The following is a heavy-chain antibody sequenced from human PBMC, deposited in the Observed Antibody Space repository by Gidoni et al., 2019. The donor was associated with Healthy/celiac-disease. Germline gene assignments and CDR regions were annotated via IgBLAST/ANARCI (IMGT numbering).Heavy chain of an antibody. CDR3: ARVGGTTINGEFDY. D-gene: IGHD1-7*01. J-gene: IGHJ4*02. V-gene: IGHV3-33*01. CDR1: GFTFSSYG. CDR2: IWYDGSNK. Sequence: QVQLVESGGGVVQPGRSLRLSCAASGFTFSSYGMHWVRQAPGKGLEWVAVIWYDGSNKYYADSVKGRFTISRDNSKNTLYLQMNSLRAEDTAVYYCARVGGTTINGEFDYWGQGTLVTVSS.